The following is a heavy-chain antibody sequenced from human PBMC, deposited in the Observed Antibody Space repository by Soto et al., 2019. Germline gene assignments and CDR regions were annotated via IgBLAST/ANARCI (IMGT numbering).Heavy chain of an antibody. V-gene: IGHV3-30-3*01. Sequence: PGGSLRLSCAASGFTFSSYAMHWVRQAPGKGLEWVAVISYDGSNKYYADSVKGRFTISRDNSKNTLYLQMNSLRAEDTAVYYCARDLVSHIVAYGMDVWGQGTTVTVSS. J-gene: IGHJ6*02. CDR3: ARDLVSHIVAYGMDV. CDR1: GFTFSSYA. D-gene: IGHD5-12*01. CDR2: ISYDGSNK.